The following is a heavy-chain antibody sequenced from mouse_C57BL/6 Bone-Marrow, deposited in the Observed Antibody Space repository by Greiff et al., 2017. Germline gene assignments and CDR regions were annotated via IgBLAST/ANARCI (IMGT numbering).Heavy chain of an antibody. Sequence: QVQLQQSGAELVRPGSSVKLSCKASGYTFTSYWMDWVKQRPGQGLEWIGNIYPSDSETNYNQKFKDKATLTVDKSSSPAYMQLSSLTSEDSAVYYCSREDGSSAGDAMDYWGQGTSVTVSS. CDR1: GYTFTSYW. D-gene: IGHD1-1*01. CDR2: IYPSDSET. J-gene: IGHJ4*01. CDR3: SREDGSSAGDAMDY. V-gene: IGHV1-61*01.